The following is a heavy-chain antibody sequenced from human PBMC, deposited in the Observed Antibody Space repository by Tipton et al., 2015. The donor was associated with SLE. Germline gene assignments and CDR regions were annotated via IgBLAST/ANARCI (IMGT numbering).Heavy chain of an antibody. CDR3: ARDQDYGDTGGFDY. Sequence: TLSLTCAVSGGSISSGGYYLIWICQHPGKGLDWIWYIYYSGCTYFNPSLTGRVNISVDTSKNQFSLKLGSVTAADTAVYYCARDQDYGDTGGFDYWGQGPLVTVSS. CDR1: GGSISSGGYY. J-gene: IGHJ4*02. V-gene: IGHV4-31*11. D-gene: IGHD4-17*01. CDR2: IYYSGCT.